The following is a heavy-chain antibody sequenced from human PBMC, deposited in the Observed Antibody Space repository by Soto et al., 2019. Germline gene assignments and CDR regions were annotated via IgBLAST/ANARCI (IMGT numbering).Heavy chain of an antibody. CDR2: INAGNGNT. J-gene: IGHJ2*01. CDR1: GYTFTSYA. D-gene: IGHD1-26*01. Sequence: GASVKVSCKASGYTFTSYAMHWVRQAPGQRLEWMGWINAGNGNTKYSQKFQGRVTITRDTSASTAYMELSSLRSEDTAVYYCARGGSLYWYFDLWGRGTPVTGSS. CDR3: ARGGSLYWYFDL. V-gene: IGHV1-3*01.